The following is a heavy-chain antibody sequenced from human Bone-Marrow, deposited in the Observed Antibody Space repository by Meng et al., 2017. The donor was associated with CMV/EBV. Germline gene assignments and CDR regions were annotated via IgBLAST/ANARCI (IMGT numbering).Heavy chain of an antibody. CDR3: ARDVVWEYQPYAFDV. D-gene: IGHD3-16*01. Sequence: GESLKISCAASGFIFNTYSMNWVRQAPGKGLEWISYISKSSSSIHYAHSVKGRFTISRDNAKNSLYLQMNSLRVDDTAVYYCARDVVWEYQPYAFDVWGQGTVVTVSS. CDR1: GFIFNTYS. J-gene: IGHJ3*01. CDR2: ISKSSSSI. V-gene: IGHV3-48*04.